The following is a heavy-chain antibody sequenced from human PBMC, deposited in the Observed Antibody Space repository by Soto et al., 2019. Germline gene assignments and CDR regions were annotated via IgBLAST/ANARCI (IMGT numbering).Heavy chain of an antibody. CDR3: ARERSGIVTGWYYYYMDV. CDR2: IYSGGST. Sequence: GGSLRLSCAASGFTVSSNYMSWVRQAPGKGLEWVSVIYSGGSTYYADSVKGRFTISRDNSKNTLYLQMNSLRAEDTAVYYCARERSGIVTGWYYYYMDVSGKGTTVTVS. J-gene: IGHJ6*03. D-gene: IGHD1-26*01. V-gene: IGHV3-66*01. CDR1: GFTVSSNY.